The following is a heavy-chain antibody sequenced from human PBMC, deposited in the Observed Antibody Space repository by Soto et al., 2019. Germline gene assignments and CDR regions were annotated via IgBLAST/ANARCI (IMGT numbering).Heavy chain of an antibody. D-gene: IGHD4-17*01. CDR1: DASITSTRHY. CDR3: ARDVTSLRVTVTKNDECMDV. CDR2: IYHGGTT. V-gene: IGHV4-39*02. J-gene: IGHJ6*02. Sequence: SETLSLTCTVSDASITSTRHYWVWIRQPPGKGLDWIGSIYHGGTTYYNPSLKTRVTISVDTSKNQFSLKLSSVTTADTAVYYCARDVTSLRVTVTKNDECMDVWGQGTTVT.